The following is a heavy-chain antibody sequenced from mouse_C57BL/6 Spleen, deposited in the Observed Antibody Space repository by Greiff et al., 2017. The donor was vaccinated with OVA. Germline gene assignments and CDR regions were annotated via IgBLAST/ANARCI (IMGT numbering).Heavy chain of an antibody. V-gene: IGHV1-61*01. Sequence: VQLQQPGAELVRPGSSVKLSCKASGYTFTSYWMDWVQQRPGQGLEWIGNIYPSDSETHYNQKFKDKATLTVDKSSSTAYMQLSSLTSEDSAVYYCARGDSNYDYWGQGTTLTVSS. J-gene: IGHJ2*01. CDR2: IYPSDSET. CDR3: ARGDSNYDY. D-gene: IGHD2-5*01. CDR1: GYTFTSYW.